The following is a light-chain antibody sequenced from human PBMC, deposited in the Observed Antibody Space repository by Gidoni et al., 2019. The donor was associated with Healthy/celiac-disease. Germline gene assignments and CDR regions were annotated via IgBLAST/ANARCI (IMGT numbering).Light chain of an antibody. CDR2: AAS. V-gene: IGKV1-39*01. CDR1: QSISSY. Sequence: IQMTQSPSSLSASVRDRVTIACRASQSISSYLNWYQQKPGKAPNLLIYAASSVQSGVPPRFSGSGSGTYFTLTISSLQPEDFATYYCQQSYSTPHIFGQGTKLEIK. CDR3: QQSYSTPHI. J-gene: IGKJ2*01.